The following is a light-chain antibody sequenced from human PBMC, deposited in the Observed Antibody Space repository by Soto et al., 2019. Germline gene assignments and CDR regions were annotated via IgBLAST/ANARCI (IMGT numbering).Light chain of an antibody. CDR2: DAS. Sequence: EIVLTQSPATLSLSPGERATLSCRASQSVSTYLAWYQQKPGQAPRLLIYDASRRATGIPARFSGSGSGTDVTLTITSLEPEDFAVYYCQQRSKWPPPFGGGTKVEIK. CDR1: QSVSTY. J-gene: IGKJ4*01. V-gene: IGKV3-11*01. CDR3: QQRSKWPPP.